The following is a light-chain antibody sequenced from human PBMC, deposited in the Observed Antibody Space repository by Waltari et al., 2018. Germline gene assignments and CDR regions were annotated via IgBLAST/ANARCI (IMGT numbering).Light chain of an antibody. CDR1: RSDIGYSDY. CDR3: SAHTIPRHVV. J-gene: IGLJ2*01. V-gene: IGLV2-14*03. Sequence: QSALTQPAPVSGSPAPAITICLAGSRSDIGYSDYVSWYQQYPDHVPQLLISDVSQRPSGISTRCSGSKSGNTAFLTISGLQADDEADYYCSAHTIPRHVVFGGGTKVTVL. CDR2: DVS.